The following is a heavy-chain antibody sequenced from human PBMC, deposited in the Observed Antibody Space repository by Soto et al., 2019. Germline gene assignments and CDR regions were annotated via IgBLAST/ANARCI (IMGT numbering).Heavy chain of an antibody. CDR1: GDSMTSGSYY. V-gene: IGHV4-30-4*08. J-gene: IGHJ5*02. D-gene: IGHD2-21*01. Sequence: SETLSLTCVVSGDSMTSGSYYWSWVRQPPGKGLEWLGNIYYRGATSHNPSLRGRLLISADTSRNQFSLELASVTAADTAVYYCARKNPLNWGGWFDPWGQGILVTVSS. CDR3: ARKNPLNWGGWFDP. CDR2: IYYRGAT.